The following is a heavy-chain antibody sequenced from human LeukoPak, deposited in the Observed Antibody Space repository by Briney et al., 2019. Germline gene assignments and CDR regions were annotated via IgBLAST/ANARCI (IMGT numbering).Heavy chain of an antibody. Sequence: GGSLRLSCAASGFTFSTYSMNWVRQAPGQGLEWVSSISSSSSYIYYADSVKGRFTISRDNAKSSLYLQMNSLRAEDTAVYYCARDSYSSGRSFDYWGQGTLVTVSS. V-gene: IGHV3-21*01. CDR3: ARDSYSSGRSFDY. D-gene: IGHD6-19*01. J-gene: IGHJ4*02. CDR1: GFTFSTYS. CDR2: ISSSSSYI.